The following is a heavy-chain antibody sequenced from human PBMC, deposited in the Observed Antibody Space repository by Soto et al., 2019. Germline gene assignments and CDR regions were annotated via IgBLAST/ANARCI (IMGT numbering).Heavy chain of an antibody. D-gene: IGHD2-21*02. CDR2: VYYTGST. CDR1: GASIRSTDYY. J-gene: IGHJ5*02. V-gene: IGHV4-30-4*01. Sequence: SETLSLTCTVSGASIRSTDYYWSWIRQAPGKGLEWIGYVYYTGSTYYNPSLMSRLTISVDTSKNQFSLKLTSVTAAETAVYYCVRTARQGAVAPHWFDRWGQGTQVTVAS. CDR3: VRTARQGAVAPHWFDR.